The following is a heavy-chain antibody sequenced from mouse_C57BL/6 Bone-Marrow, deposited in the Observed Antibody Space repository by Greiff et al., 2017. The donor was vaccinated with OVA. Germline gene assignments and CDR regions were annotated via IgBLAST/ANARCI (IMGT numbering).Heavy chain of an antibody. Sequence: VKLMESGAELARPGASVKLSCKASGYTFTSYGISWVKQRTGQGLEWIGEIYPRSGNTYYNAKFKGKATLTADKSSSTAYMELRRLTSEDSAVYFCARSHYYAMDYWGQGTSVTVSS. CDR2: IYPRSGNT. CDR3: ARSHYYAMDY. V-gene: IGHV1-81*01. J-gene: IGHJ4*01. CDR1: GYTFTSYG.